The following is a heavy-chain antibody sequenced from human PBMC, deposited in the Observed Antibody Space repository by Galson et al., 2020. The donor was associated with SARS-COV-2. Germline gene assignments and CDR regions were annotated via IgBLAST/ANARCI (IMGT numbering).Heavy chain of an antibody. Sequence: GGSLRLSCVASGFTFRSYAMTWVRPTPGKGLEWVSPISDGGGTTYYADSVKGRFTISRDNSRNTLYLQMNSLRAEDTAVYYCAKDRGYSYGYKFDYWGQGTLVAVSS. V-gene: IGHV3-23*01. CDR3: AKDRGYSYGYKFDY. CDR2: ISDGGGTT. J-gene: IGHJ4*02. D-gene: IGHD5-18*01. CDR1: GFTFRSYA.